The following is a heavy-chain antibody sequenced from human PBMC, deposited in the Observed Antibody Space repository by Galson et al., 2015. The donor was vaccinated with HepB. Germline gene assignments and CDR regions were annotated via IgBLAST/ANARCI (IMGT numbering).Heavy chain of an antibody. CDR3: ARVAVKWEPEGDYFDY. V-gene: IGHV3-30-3*01. CDR2: ISYDGSNK. Sequence: SLRLSCAASGFTFSSYAMHWVRQAPGKGLEWVAVISYDGSNKYYADSVKGRFTISRGNSKNTLYLQMNSLRAEDTAVYYCARVAVKWEPEGDYFDYWGQGTLVTVSS. D-gene: IGHD1-26*01. CDR1: GFTFSSYA. J-gene: IGHJ4*02.